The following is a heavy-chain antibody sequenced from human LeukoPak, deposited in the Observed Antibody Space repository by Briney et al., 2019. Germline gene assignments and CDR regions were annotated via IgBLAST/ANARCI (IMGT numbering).Heavy chain of an antibody. CDR3: ARRNEWLSYAFDI. CDR1: GYSFTSYW. CDR2: IYPGDSDT. V-gene: IGHV5-51*01. Sequence: RGESLKISCKGSGYSFTSYWIGWVRRMPGKGLEWMGIIYPGDSDTRYSPSFQGQVAISADKSISTAYLQWSSLKASDTAMYYCARRNEWLSYAFDIWGQGTMVIVSS. J-gene: IGHJ3*02. D-gene: IGHD3-3*01.